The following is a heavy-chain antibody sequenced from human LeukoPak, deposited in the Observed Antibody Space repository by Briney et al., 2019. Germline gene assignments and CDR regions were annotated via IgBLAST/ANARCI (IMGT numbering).Heavy chain of an antibody. D-gene: IGHD5-24*01. CDR1: GFTFSDYS. CDR3: ARDRDYAFDI. J-gene: IGHJ3*02. V-gene: IGHV3-48*02. CDR2: IGGRTNNI. Sequence: RGSLRLSCAASGFTFSDYSMNWVRQAPGKGLEWLSYIGGRTNNIGYTDSVEGRFTVSRDNAKSSLYLQMNSLRDEDTAVYYCARDRDYAFDIWGQGTMVTVAS.